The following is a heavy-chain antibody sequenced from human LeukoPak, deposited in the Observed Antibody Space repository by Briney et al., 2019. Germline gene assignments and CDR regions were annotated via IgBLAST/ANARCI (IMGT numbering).Heavy chain of an antibody. J-gene: IGHJ4*02. CDR2: ISAYNGNT. Sequence: ASVKVSCKASGYTFTSYDINWVRQATGQGLEWMGWISAYNGNTNYAQKLQGRVTMTTDTSTSTACMELSSLRSEDTAVYYCARGPPVVVTAYWGQGTLVTVSS. D-gene: IGHD2-21*02. CDR1: GYTFTSYD. CDR3: ARGPPVVVTAY. V-gene: IGHV1-18*01.